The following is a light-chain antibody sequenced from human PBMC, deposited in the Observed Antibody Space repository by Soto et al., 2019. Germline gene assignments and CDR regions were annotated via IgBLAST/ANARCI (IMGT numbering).Light chain of an antibody. V-gene: IGKV3-15*01. Sequence: EVVLTQSPVTLSLSPGERATLSCRASQSVSIHLAWYQQKPGQAPRLLIYDTSTRATGIPARFSGSGSGTEFTLTISSLQSEDFAVYYCQQYSNWPPITFGQGTRLEIK. J-gene: IGKJ5*01. CDR1: QSVSIH. CDR3: QQYSNWPPIT. CDR2: DTS.